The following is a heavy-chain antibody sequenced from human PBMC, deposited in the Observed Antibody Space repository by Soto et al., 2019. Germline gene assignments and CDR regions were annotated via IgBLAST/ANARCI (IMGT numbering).Heavy chain of an antibody. CDR1: GFTVSNNY. V-gene: IGHV3-53*01. D-gene: IGHD3-10*01. CDR3: AGGGVRGVVTRTRDYYGMDV. CDR2: IYSGGST. Sequence: GGSLSLSCVASGFTVSNNYMSWVRQAPGEGLEWVSVIYSGGSTFYADSVKGRFTISRDKSISTAYLQWSSLKASDTAMYYCAGGGVRGVVTRTRDYYGMDVWGQGTTVTV. J-gene: IGHJ6*02.